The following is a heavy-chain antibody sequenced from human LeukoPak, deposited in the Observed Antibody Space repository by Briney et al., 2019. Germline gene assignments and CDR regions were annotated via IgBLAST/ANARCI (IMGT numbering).Heavy chain of an antibody. CDR1: GFTFSSYW. CDR3: ARGRPHGNDY. CDR2: IASDGSST. Sequence: GGSLRLSCAASGFTFSSYWMNWVRQAPGKGLVWVSRIASDGSSTTYADSAKGRFSISRDNAKNTLYLQMNSLRVEDTAVYYCARGRPHGNDYWGQGTLVTVSS. J-gene: IGHJ4*02. D-gene: IGHD4-23*01. V-gene: IGHV3-74*01.